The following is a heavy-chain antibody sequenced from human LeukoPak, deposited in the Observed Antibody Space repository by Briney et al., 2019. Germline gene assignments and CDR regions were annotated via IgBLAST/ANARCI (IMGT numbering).Heavy chain of an antibody. Sequence: GASVKVSCTASGYTFTSYYMHWVRQAPGQGLEWMGIINPSGGSTSYAQKFQGRVTMTRDMSTSTVYMELSSLRSEDTAVYYCAIHGRRFGEFYYYYYMDVWGKGTTVTVSS. CDR1: GYTFTSYY. D-gene: IGHD3-10*01. CDR3: AIHGRRFGEFYYYYYMDV. V-gene: IGHV1-46*01. J-gene: IGHJ6*03. CDR2: INPSGGST.